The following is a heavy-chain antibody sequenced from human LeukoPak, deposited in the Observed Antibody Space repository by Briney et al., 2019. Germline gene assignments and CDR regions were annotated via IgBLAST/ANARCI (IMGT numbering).Heavy chain of an antibody. V-gene: IGHV3-30*04. D-gene: IGHD4-23*01. CDR3: ARDPMTTGV. J-gene: IGHJ4*02. CDR2: IRYDGTNK. CDR1: GFTFSSYA. Sequence: GGSLRLSCAASGFTFSSYAMHWVRQAPGKGLEGVTFIRYDGTNKYYADSVKGRFTISRDNSKNTLYLQMNSLRAEDTAVYYCARDPMTTGVWGQGTLVTVSS.